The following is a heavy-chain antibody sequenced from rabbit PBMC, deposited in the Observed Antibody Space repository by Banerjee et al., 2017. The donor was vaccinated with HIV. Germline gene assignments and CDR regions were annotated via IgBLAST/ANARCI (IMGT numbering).Heavy chain of an antibody. J-gene: IGHJ4*01. CDR2: IYTNGGCT. D-gene: IGHD1-1*01. CDR1: GFDLSDYYF. Sequence: QEQLKEIGGGLVQPGGSLTLSCNASGFDLSDYYFMCWVRQASGKGLELIASIYTNGGCTYYASWVKGRFTISRSPSLNTVTLQMTSLTAADTATYFCARGDTGSRHSPFNLWCQGTLVTVS. CDR3: ARGDTGSRHSPFNL. V-gene: IGHV1S43*01.